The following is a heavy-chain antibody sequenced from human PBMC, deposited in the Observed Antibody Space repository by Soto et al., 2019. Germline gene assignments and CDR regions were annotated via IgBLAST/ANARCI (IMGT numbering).Heavy chain of an antibody. Sequence: QVQLVQSGADVKKPGASVKVSCQASGYTFTNYAISWVRQAPGQGLEWMGWISAYNDNTNYAQKLQGRVTMTTDTSTSTAYMXXMXLTSDDTAVYYCARLIAAAGRIDYWGQGTLVTVSS. J-gene: IGHJ4*02. CDR2: ISAYNDNT. CDR1: GYTFTNYA. CDR3: ARLIAAAGRIDY. D-gene: IGHD6-13*01. V-gene: IGHV1-18*01.